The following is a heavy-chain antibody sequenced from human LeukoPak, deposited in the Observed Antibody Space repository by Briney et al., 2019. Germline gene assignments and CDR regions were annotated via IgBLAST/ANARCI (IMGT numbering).Heavy chain of an antibody. Sequence: GGSLRLSCAASGFTFSSYAMSWVRQAPGKGLGWVSAISGSGGSTYYADSVKGRFTISRDNSKNTLYLQMNSLRAEDTAVYYCAKVRQLLDDAFDIWGQGTMVTVSS. J-gene: IGHJ3*02. CDR2: ISGSGGST. CDR3: AKVRQLLDDAFDI. V-gene: IGHV3-23*01. D-gene: IGHD2-2*01. CDR1: GFTFSSYA.